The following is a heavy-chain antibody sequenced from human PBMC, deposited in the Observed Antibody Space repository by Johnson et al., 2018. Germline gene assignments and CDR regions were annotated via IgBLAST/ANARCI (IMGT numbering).Heavy chain of an antibody. CDR2: ISYDGSNK. J-gene: IGHJ6*02. CDR1: GFTFSSYG. V-gene: IGHV3-30*18. CDR3: AKDRGDGSSTSYGMDV. D-gene: IGHD2-2*01. Sequence: QVQLVQSGGGLVKPGGSLRLSCAASGFTFSSYGMHWVRQAPGKGLEWVAVISYDGSNKYYADSVKGRFTISRDNSKNTRYLQMNSLRAEDTAVYDCAKDRGDGSSTSYGMDVGGQGTTVTVSS.